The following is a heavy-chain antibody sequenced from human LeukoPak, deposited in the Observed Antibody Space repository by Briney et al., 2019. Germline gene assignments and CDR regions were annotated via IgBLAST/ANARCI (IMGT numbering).Heavy chain of an antibody. J-gene: IGHJ4*02. CDR2: IYNSESI. D-gene: IGHD3-22*01. CDR1: GGSISGYY. CDR3: ARSFVDSSGYYDDY. V-gene: IGHV4-4*07. Sequence: PSETLSLTCTVSGGSISGYYWSWIRQPAGKGLEWIGRIYNSESINYNPSLKSRVTMSIDTSKNQFSLKLNSVTAADTAVYYCARSFVDSSGYYDDYWGQGTLVTVSS.